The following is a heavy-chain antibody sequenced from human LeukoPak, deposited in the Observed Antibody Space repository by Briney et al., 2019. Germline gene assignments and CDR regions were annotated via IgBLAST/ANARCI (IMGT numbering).Heavy chain of an antibody. D-gene: IGHD3-3*01. V-gene: IGHV4-4*07. Sequence: NTSETLSLTCTVSGGSISSFYWSWIRQLAGKGLEWIGRIYTSGSTNHNPSLKSRVTISVDTSKNQFSLKLSSVTAADTAVYYCASSNWSGYSPDYWGQGTLVTVSS. CDR1: GGSISSFY. CDR3: ASSNWSGYSPDY. CDR2: IYTSGST. J-gene: IGHJ4*02.